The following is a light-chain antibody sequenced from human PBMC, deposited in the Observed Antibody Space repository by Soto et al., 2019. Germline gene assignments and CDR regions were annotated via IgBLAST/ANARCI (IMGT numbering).Light chain of an antibody. CDR1: QSVSSY. CDR2: GAS. Sequence: QSPGTLSLSPVERATLSCRASQSVSSYLAWYQQKPGQAPRLIIYGASSRATGIPDRFSGSGSGKDFTLTISRLEPEDFAVYYCQQYRSSPNTFGQGTKLEIK. V-gene: IGKV3-20*01. CDR3: QQYRSSPNT. J-gene: IGKJ2*01.